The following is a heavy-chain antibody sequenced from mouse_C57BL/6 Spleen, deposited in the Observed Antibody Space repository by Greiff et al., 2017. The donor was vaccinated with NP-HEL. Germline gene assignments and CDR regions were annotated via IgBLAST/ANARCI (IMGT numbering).Heavy chain of an antibody. CDR2: IYPGSGST. CDR1: GYTFTSYW. D-gene: IGHD1-1*02. CDR3: ARSSGGNHADY. V-gene: IGHV1-55*01. J-gene: IGHJ2*01. Sequence: VQLQQSGAELVKPGASVKMSCKASGYTFTSYWITWVKQRPGQGLEWIGDIYPGSGSTNYNEKFKSKATLTVDTSSSTAYMHLSSLTSEDSAVYSCARSSGGNHADYRGQGTTLTVSS.